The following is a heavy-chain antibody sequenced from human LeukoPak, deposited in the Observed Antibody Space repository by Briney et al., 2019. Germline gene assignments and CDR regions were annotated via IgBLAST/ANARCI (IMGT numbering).Heavy chain of an antibody. D-gene: IGHD1-14*01. J-gene: IGHJ4*02. V-gene: IGHV4-59*01. CDR3: ARDIKLDY. CDR2: IYYSGST. Sequence: TTSETLSLTCTVSGGSISSYYWSWIRQPPGKGLEWIGYIYYSGSTNYNPSLKSRVTISVDTSKNQFSLKLSSVAAADTAVYYCARDIKLDYWGQGTLVTVSS. CDR1: GGSISSYY.